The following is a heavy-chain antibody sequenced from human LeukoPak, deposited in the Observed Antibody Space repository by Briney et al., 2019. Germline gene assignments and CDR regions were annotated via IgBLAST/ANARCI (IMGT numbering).Heavy chain of an antibody. CDR3: ARDPTVLTGSEPYFDY. V-gene: IGHV3-48*03. J-gene: IGHJ4*02. D-gene: IGHD3-9*01. CDR2: ISSSGSTI. Sequence: GGSLRLSCAASGFTFSSYEMNWVRQAPGKGLEWVSYISSSGSTIYYADSVKGRFTISSDNAKNSLYLQMNSLRAEDTAVYYCARDPTVLTGSEPYFDYWGQGTLVTVSS. CDR1: GFTFSSYE.